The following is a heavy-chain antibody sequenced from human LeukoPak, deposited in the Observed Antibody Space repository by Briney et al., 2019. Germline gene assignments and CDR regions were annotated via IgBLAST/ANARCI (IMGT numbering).Heavy chain of an antibody. CDR2: IYYSGST. J-gene: IGHJ4*02. CDR1: GGSISSYY. CDR3: ARCLGSSFDY. Sequence: SETLSLTCTVSGGSISSYYWSWIRQPPGKGLEWIGYIYYSGSTNYDPSLKSRVTISVDTSKNQFSLKLSSVTAADTAVYYCARCLGSSFDYWGQGTLVTVSS. V-gene: IGHV4-59*08. D-gene: IGHD1-26*01.